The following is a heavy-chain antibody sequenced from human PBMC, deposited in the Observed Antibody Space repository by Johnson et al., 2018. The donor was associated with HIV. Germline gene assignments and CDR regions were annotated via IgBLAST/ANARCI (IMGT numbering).Heavy chain of an antibody. CDR1: GFNFSAYG. D-gene: IGHD1/OR15-1a*01. Sequence: QVQLVESGGGVVQPERSLRLSCAASGFNFSAYGMHWVRQAPGKGLEWVAVIWYDGSNKYYGDSVKGRFTISRDDSMNTLFLQMNSMRAEDTAVYYCARGRVGTGSMRGGGFDIWGQGTLVTVSS. J-gene: IGHJ3*02. CDR2: IWYDGSNK. CDR3: ARGRVGTGSMRGGGFDI. V-gene: IGHV3-33*01.